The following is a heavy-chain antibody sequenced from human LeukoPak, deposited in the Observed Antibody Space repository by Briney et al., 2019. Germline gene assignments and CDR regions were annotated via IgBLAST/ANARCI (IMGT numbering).Heavy chain of an antibody. Sequence: PGGSLRLPCAASGFTFSSYAMHWVRQAPGKGLEWVAVISYDGSNKYYADSVKGRFTISRDNSKNTLYLQMNSLRAEDTAVYYCARGEGKWFGELWLALYFDYWGQGTLVTVSS. CDR3: ARGEGKWFGELWLALYFDY. V-gene: IGHV3-30*04. J-gene: IGHJ4*02. D-gene: IGHD3-10*01. CDR2: ISYDGSNK. CDR1: GFTFSSYA.